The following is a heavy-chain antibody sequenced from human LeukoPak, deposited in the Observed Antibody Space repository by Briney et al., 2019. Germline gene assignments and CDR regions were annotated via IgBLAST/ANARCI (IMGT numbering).Heavy chain of an antibody. CDR1: GFTVSNNY. Sequence: GGSLRLSCAASGFTVSNNYMSWVRQAPGKGLEWVSVIYSGGSSYYADSVKGRFTISRDNSKNTVYLQMNSLRVEDTAVYYCTTANDGLWGRGTVVTVSS. CDR2: IYSGGSS. J-gene: IGHJ2*01. CDR3: TTANDGL. D-gene: IGHD1-1*01. V-gene: IGHV3-66*01.